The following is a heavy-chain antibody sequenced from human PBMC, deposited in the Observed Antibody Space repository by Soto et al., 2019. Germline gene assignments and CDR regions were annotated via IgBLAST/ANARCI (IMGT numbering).Heavy chain of an antibody. CDR3: ARVFHGYSGYDGYSAEYYYYGMDV. CDR1: GYTFTSYD. D-gene: IGHD5-12*01. CDR2: MNPNSGNT. J-gene: IGHJ6*02. V-gene: IGHV1-8*01. Sequence: ASVKVSCKASGYTFTSYDINWVRQATGQGLEWMGWMNPNSGNTGYAQKFQGRVTISVDTSKNQFSVKLSSVTAADTAVYYCARVFHGYSGYDGYSAEYYYYGMDVWGQGTTVTVSS.